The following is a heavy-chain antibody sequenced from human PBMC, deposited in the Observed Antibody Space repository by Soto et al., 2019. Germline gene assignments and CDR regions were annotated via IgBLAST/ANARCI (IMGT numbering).Heavy chain of an antibody. Sequence: QVQLVQSGAEVKKPGSSVKVSCKASGGTFSSYAINWVRQAPGQGLEWMGGIIPIFGTANYAQKFQGRVTITADESTSXADMERSSLRSEDTAVYYCARGSGGSSYYYYGMDVWGQGTTVTVSS. J-gene: IGHJ6*02. CDR1: GGTFSSYA. CDR2: IIPIFGTA. D-gene: IGHD2-15*01. V-gene: IGHV1-69*12. CDR3: ARGSGGSSYYYYGMDV.